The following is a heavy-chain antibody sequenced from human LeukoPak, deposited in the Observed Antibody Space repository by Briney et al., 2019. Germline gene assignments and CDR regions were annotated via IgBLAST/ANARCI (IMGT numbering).Heavy chain of an antibody. CDR1: GFTFSSYW. J-gene: IGHJ4*02. CDR3: ARDLLEWYFDY. V-gene: IGHV3-74*01. D-gene: IGHD3-3*01. Sequence: PGGSLRLSCAASGFTFSSYWMHWVRQTPGKGLVWVSRINSDGSSTSYADSVKGRFTISRDNAKNTLYLQMNSLRAGDTAVYYCARDLLEWYFDYWGQGTLVTVSS. CDR2: INSDGSST.